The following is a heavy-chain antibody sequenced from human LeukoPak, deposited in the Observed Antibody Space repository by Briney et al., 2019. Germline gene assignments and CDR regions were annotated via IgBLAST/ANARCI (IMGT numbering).Heavy chain of an antibody. CDR1: GFIFSGYG. J-gene: IGHJ4*02. Sequence: GGSLRLSCAASGFIFSGYGMHWVRQAPGKGLEWVTFIQDDGSIEYYADSVKGRFTISRDNSKNTLYLQMNSLREEHTAIYYCAEGSDTIRPQPNFYFWGPGTLVTLS. D-gene: IGHD1-26*01. CDR2: IQDDGSIE. V-gene: IGHV3-30*02. CDR3: AEGSDTIRPQPNFYF.